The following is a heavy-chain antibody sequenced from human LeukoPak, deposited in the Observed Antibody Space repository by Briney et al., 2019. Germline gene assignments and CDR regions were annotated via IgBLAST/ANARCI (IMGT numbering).Heavy chain of an antibody. V-gene: IGHV1-69*06. Sequence: SVKVSCKASGGTFSSYAISWVRQAPGQGLEWMGGIIPIFGTANYAQKFQGRVAITADKSTSTAYMELRSLRSDDTAVYYCASGVVPGAFDIWGQGTMVTVSS. J-gene: IGHJ3*02. CDR2: IIPIFGTA. D-gene: IGHD2-15*01. CDR1: GGTFSSYA. CDR3: ASGVVPGAFDI.